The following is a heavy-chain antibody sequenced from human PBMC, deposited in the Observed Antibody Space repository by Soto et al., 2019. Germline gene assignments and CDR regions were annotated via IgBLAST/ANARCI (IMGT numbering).Heavy chain of an antibody. CDR3: TKGGYDLIYYFGMDV. CDR2: ISSDGDTI. J-gene: IGHJ6*02. V-gene: IGHV3-9*01. CDR1: GFTFHEYA. D-gene: IGHD5-12*01. Sequence: EVQLIESGGGWVQPGTSLRVSCAASGFTFHEYAMHWVRQAPGKGLEWVSGISSDGDTIGYADSVQGRFTVFRDNAKNSLYLQMNSLRAEDTALYYCTKGGYDLIYYFGMDVWGQGTTVTVSS.